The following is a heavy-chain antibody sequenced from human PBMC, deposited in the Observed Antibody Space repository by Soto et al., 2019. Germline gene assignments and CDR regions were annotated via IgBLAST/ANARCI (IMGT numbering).Heavy chain of an antibody. CDR1: GVSISSYS. CDR3: ARGGGDAFDI. CDR2: IYCSGNT. V-gene: IGHV4-59*01. Sequence: PSETLSLTCTVSGVSISSYSWNWIRQPPGKGLEWIGYIYCSGNTNYNPSLKSRVTISVDTSKNQFSLKLSSVTAADTAVYYCARGGGDAFDIWGQGTMVTXSS. D-gene: IGHD3-3*01. J-gene: IGHJ3*02.